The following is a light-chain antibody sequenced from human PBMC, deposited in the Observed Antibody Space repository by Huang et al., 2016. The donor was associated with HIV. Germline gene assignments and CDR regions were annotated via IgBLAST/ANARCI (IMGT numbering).Light chain of an antibody. Sequence: IRMTQSPSSLPASTGDRVTITCRANQDINNFLAWYQQRPGSRPKLRIYAASTLQSGVPSGFSGNGSGTDFTLTIGCLHSEDVATYYCQQYDIHPLTFGPGTRVDIK. CDR2: AAS. J-gene: IGKJ3*01. CDR3: QQYDIHPLT. V-gene: IGKV1-8*01. CDR1: QDINNF.